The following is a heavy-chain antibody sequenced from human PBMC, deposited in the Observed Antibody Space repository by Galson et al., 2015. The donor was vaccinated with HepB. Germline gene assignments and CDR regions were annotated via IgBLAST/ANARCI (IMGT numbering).Heavy chain of an antibody. CDR2: ISGSGGST. D-gene: IGHD4-17*01. CDR1: GFTFSSYA. CDR3: AKSRVPLAVTTGDY. Sequence: SLRLSCAASGFTFSSYAMSWVRQAPGKGLEWVSAISGSGGSTYYADSVKGRFTISRDSSKNTLYLQMNSLRAEDTAVYYCAKSRVPLAVTTGDYWGQGTLVTVSS. J-gene: IGHJ4*02. V-gene: IGHV3-23*01.